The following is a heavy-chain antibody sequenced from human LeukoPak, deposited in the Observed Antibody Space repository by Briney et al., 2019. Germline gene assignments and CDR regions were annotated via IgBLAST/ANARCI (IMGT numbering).Heavy chain of an antibody. Sequence: GGSLRLSCAASGFTFSSYATHWFRQAPGKGLEYVSAISSNGGSTYYANSVKGRFTISRDNSKNTLYLQMGSLRAEDMAVYYCARAGSSSWSDFDYWGQGTLVTVSS. CDR3: ARAGSSSWSDFDY. CDR1: GFTFSSYA. V-gene: IGHV3-64*01. J-gene: IGHJ4*02. D-gene: IGHD6-13*01. CDR2: ISSNGGST.